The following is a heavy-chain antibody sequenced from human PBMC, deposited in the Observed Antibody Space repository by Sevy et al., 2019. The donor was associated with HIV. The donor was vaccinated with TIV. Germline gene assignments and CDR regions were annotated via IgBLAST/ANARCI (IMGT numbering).Heavy chain of an antibody. CDR1: GYTLTELS. V-gene: IGHV1-24*01. Sequence: ASVKVPCKVSGYTLTELSMHWVRQAPGKGLEWMGGFDPEDGETIYAQKFQGRVTMTEDTSTDTAYMELSSLRSEDTAVYYCATRVITMVQGVIMGYYYYGMDVWGQGTTVTVSS. CDR3: ATRVITMVQGVIMGYYYYGMDV. D-gene: IGHD3-10*01. J-gene: IGHJ6*02. CDR2: FDPEDGET.